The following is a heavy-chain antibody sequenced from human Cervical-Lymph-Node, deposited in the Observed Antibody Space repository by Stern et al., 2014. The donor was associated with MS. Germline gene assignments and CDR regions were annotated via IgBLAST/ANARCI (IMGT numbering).Heavy chain of an antibody. Sequence: EVQLVESGGGLIQPGGSLRLSCAASGFSVSTNFMSWVRQAPGQGLEWVSLMYSRGGTNYADSVKCRFTISRDSSKNTLYLQMSDLRAEDTAVYYCARKTDTAVGGDYWGPGTLVTVSS. CDR3: ARKTDTAVGGDY. CDR1: GFSVSTNF. J-gene: IGHJ4*02. D-gene: IGHD5-18*01. CDR2: MYSRGGT. V-gene: IGHV3-53*01.